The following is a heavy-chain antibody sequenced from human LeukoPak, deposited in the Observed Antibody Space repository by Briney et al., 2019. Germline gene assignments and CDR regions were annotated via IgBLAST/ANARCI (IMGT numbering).Heavy chain of an antibody. CDR2: IRTKPHGGAA. Sequence: GESLRLSCTTSGFTFGDYAIAWVRQAPGKGLEWVSFIRTKPHGGAADYAASVKGRFTMSRDDSRSIAYLQMNSLKTEDTGVYYCTREPPPFPWGQGTLVTVSS. J-gene: IGHJ5*02. V-gene: IGHV3-49*04. CDR1: GFTFGDYA. CDR3: TREPPPFP.